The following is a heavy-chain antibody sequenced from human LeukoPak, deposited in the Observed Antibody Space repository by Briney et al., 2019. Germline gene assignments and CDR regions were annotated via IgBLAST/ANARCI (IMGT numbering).Heavy chain of an antibody. CDR1: GYTFTGYY. CDR3: ARDRYSAFDI. D-gene: IGHD2-15*01. Sequence: ASVKVSCKASGYTFTGYYMHWARQAPGQGLEWMGWINPNSGDTNYAQKFQDRVTMTRDTSISTAYMELSRLRSDDTAVYYCARDRYSAFDIWGQGTMVTVSS. CDR2: INPNSGDT. V-gene: IGHV1-2*02. J-gene: IGHJ3*02.